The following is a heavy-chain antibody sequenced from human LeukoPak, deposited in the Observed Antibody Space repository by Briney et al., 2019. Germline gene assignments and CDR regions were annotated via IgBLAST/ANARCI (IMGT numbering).Heavy chain of an antibody. Sequence: GGSLRLSCAASGFTFRDYYMSWIRQAPGKGLEWVSYISSSSSYTNYADSVKGRFTISRDNAKNSLYLQMNSLRAEDTAVYYCARVRSSSSRWFDPWGQGTLVTVSS. CDR1: GFTFRDYY. J-gene: IGHJ5*02. CDR2: ISSSSSYT. D-gene: IGHD6-13*01. CDR3: ARVRSSSSRWFDP. V-gene: IGHV3-11*06.